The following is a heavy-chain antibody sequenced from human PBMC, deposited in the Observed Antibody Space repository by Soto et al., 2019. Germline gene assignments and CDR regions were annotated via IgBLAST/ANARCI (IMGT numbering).Heavy chain of an antibody. CDR1: GYTFTNYG. CDR2: ISAYNGNT. D-gene: IGHD4-17*01. CDR3: ASSGGYGDYGFDY. V-gene: IGHV1-18*01. J-gene: IGHJ4*02. Sequence: ASVKVSCKASGYTFTNYGISWVRQAPGQGPEWMGWISAYNGNTKFAQKLQGRVTITTDTSTSTAYMELSSLRSEDTAVYYCASSGGYGDYGFDYWGQGTLVTVSS.